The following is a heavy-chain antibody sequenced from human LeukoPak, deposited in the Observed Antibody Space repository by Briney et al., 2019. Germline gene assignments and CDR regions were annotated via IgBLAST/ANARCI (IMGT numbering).Heavy chain of an antibody. CDR2: ISPNSGGT. CDR1: GYTFTGYY. CDR3: ARGDDVLRFLEWSHMDV. D-gene: IGHD3-3*01. Sequence: ASVKVSCKASGYTFTGYYMHWVRQAPGQGLEWMGWISPNSGGTKYTQKFQGRVTMTRDTSISTAYMELSRLRSDDTAVYYCARGDDVLRFLEWSHMDVWGKGTTVTVSS. V-gene: IGHV1-2*02. J-gene: IGHJ6*03.